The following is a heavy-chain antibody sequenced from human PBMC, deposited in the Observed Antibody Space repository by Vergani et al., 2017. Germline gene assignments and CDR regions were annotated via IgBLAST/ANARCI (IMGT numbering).Heavy chain of an antibody. V-gene: IGHV4-30-4*01. J-gene: IGHJ3*01. CDR3: ARPVGPSAIADGYHV. CDR2: ISHTGSA. D-gene: IGHD3-10*01. Sequence: QVVLQESGPGLVKASQTLSLTCTLSGDSIENDEFHWSWLRHRPGKGLEWIGYISHTGSAYYNPTLKSRLAFSVDTSKNLFSLRLKSVTATDTGMYYCARPVGPSAIADGYHVWGQGTMVTVS. CDR1: GDSIENDEFH.